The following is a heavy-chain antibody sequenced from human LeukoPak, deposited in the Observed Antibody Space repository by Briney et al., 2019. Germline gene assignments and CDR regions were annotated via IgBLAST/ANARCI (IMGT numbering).Heavy chain of an antibody. CDR3: ARGYYDSSGYDDAFDI. CDR2: IYYSGST. V-gene: IGHV4-59*01. CDR1: GGSISSYY. Sequence: SETLSLTCTVSGGSISSYYWNWIRQPPGKGLEWIGYIYYSGSTNYNPSLKSRVTISLDTSKNQFSLKLSSVTAADTAVYYCARGYYDSSGYDDAFDIWGQGTMVTVSS. J-gene: IGHJ3*02. D-gene: IGHD3-22*01.